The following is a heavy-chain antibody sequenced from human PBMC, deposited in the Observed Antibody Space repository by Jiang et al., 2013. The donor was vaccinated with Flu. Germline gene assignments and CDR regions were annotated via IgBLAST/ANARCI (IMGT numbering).Heavy chain of an antibody. J-gene: IGHJ6*02. CDR1: GGTFSSYG. CDR3: ARDRLVWSGSGTYDHYYYGMDV. Sequence: GAEVKKPGSSVKVSCKASGGTFSSYGISWVRQAPGQGLEWMGGIIPMFATTNYAQKFQGRVTITADESTSTAYMELSSLRSEDTAVYYCARDRLVWSGSGTYDHYYYGMDVWGQGTTVTVSS. D-gene: IGHD3-10*01. CDR2: IIPMFATT. V-gene: IGHV1-69*01.